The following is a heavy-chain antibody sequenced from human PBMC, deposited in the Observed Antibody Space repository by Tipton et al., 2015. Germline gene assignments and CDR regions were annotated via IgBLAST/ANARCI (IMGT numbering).Heavy chain of an antibody. CDR1: GFTVSSNY. J-gene: IGHJ5*02. D-gene: IGHD3-10*01. CDR2: IYGGGTT. V-gene: IGHV3-53*05. CDR3: AKVREAWFDP. Sequence: SLRLSCAASGFTVSSNYMNWVRQAPGKGLEWVSVIYGGGTTYYADSVKGRFSISRDNSKNTLYLQMSSLKPEDTAVYYCAKVREAWFDPWGQGTLVTVSS.